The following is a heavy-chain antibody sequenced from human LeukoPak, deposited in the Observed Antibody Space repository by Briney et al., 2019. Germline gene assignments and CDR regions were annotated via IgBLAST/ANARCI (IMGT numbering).Heavy chain of an antibody. J-gene: IGHJ5*02. D-gene: IGHD3-22*01. CDR1: GYTFTSYG. CDR2: ISAYNGNT. CDR3: ARRADSSGNQYNWFDP. V-gene: IGHV1-18*01. Sequence: GASVKVSCKASGYTFTSYGISWVRQAPGQGLEWMGWISAYNGNTNYAQKFQGRVTMTRDTSTSTVYMELSSLRSEDTAVYYCARRADSSGNQYNWFDPWGQGTLVTVSS.